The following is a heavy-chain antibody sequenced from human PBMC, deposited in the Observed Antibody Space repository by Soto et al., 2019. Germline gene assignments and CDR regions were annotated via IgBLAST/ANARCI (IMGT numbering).Heavy chain of an antibody. CDR1: RVSINNSY. V-gene: IGHV4-59*01. CDR3: VRVANGGLFGY. Sequence: SETLSLTCTVSRVSINNSYWTWIRQPPGKRLEWIGYIHYTGSTNYNPSLRGRVTMSVDTSKNQFSLKLSSVTAADTAVYYCVRVANGGLFGYWGPGNMVTVSS. CDR2: IHYTGST. D-gene: IGHD2-15*01. J-gene: IGHJ4*02.